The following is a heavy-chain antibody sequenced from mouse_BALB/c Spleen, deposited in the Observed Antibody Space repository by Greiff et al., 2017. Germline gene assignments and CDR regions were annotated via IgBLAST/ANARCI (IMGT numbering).Heavy chain of an antibody. Sequence: VQLKESGPELVKPGASVKISCKASGYSFTGYFMNWVMQSHGKSLEWIGRINPYNGDTFYNQKFKGTATLTVDKSSSTAHMELRSLASEDSAVYKCAREKDGNPNYFDYWGQGTTLTVSS. D-gene: IGHD2-1*01. CDR3: AREKDGNPNYFDY. V-gene: IGHV1-20*02. CDR2: INPYNGDT. J-gene: IGHJ2*01. CDR1: GYSFTGYF.